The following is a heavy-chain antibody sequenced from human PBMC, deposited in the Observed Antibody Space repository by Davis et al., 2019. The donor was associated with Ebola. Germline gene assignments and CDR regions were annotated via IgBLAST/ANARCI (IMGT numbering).Heavy chain of an antibody. D-gene: IGHD3-22*01. V-gene: IGHV4-34*01. CDR2: INHSGST. CDR1: GGSFSGYY. J-gene: IGHJ3*02. Sequence: SETLSLTCAVYGGSFSGYYWSWIRQPPGKGLEWIGEINHSGSTNYNPSLKSRVTISVDTSKNQFSLKLSSVTAADTAVYYCARAGDSSGYLGAFDIWGQGTMVTVSS. CDR3: ARAGDSSGYLGAFDI.